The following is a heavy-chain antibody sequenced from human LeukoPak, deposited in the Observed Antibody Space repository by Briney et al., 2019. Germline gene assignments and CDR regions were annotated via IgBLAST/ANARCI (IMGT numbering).Heavy chain of an antibody. CDR3: ARDRTTIFGVVIIPEGFDY. CDR2: ISYDGSNK. D-gene: IGHD3-3*01. CDR1: GFTFSSYA. Sequence: GGSLRLSCAASGFTFSSYAMHWVRQAPGKGLEWVAVISYDGSNKYYADSVKGRFTISRDNSKNTLYLQMNSLRAEDTAVYYCARDRTTIFGVVIIPEGFDYWGQGTLVTVSS. V-gene: IGHV3-30-3*01. J-gene: IGHJ4*02.